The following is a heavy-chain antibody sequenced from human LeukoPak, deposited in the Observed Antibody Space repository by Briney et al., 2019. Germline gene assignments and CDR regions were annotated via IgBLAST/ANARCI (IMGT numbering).Heavy chain of an antibody. Sequence: SETLSLTCAVYGGSFSGYYWSWIRQPPGKGLEWIGEINHSGSTNYNPSLKSRVTISVDTSKNQFSLKLSSVTAAGTAVYYCARGLHYYDSSGYLFDYWGQGTLVTVSS. CDR2: INHSGST. J-gene: IGHJ4*02. CDR3: ARGLHYYDSSGYLFDY. CDR1: GGSFSGYY. D-gene: IGHD3-22*01. V-gene: IGHV4-34*01.